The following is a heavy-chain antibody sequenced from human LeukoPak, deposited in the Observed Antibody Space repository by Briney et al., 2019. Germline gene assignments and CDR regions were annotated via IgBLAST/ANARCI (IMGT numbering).Heavy chain of an antibody. V-gene: IGHV1-8*01. CDR1: GYTFTSYD. CDR2: MNPNSGNT. Sequence: GASVKVSCKASGYTFTSYDINWVRQATGQGLEWMGWMNPNSGNTGYAQKFQGRVTMTRDTSISTAYMELSRLRSDDTAVYYCARDLEMATIVGNDYWGQGTLVTVSS. D-gene: IGHD5-24*01. J-gene: IGHJ4*02. CDR3: ARDLEMATIVGNDY.